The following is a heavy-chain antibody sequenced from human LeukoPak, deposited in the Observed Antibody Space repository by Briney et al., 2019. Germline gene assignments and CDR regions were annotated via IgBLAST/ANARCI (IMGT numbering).Heavy chain of an antibody. J-gene: IGHJ4*02. V-gene: IGHV3-48*04. CDR1: GFTFSRYS. CDR3: ARRSYSGFDY. Sequence: PGGSLRLSCAASGFTFSRYSMNWVRQAPGKGLEWVSYISSSSSTIYYADSVKGRFTISRDNAKNSLYLQMNSLRAEDTAVYYCARRSYSGFDYWGQGTLVTVSS. D-gene: IGHD4-11*01. CDR2: ISSSSSTI.